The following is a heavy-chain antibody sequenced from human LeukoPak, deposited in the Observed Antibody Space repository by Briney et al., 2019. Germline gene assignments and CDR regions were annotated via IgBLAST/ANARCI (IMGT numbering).Heavy chain of an antibody. D-gene: IGHD6-13*01. V-gene: IGHV3-30-3*01. J-gene: IGHJ4*02. CDR1: GLTLSSYA. Sequence: PGGSLRLSCAASGLTLSSYAMHWDRQVPGRGLGWVAVISYAGSNKYYADSGKGRFTISRDNSKNTLYLQMNSLRAEDTAVYYCARDSSSQYYFDYWGQGTLVTVSS. CDR2: ISYAGSNK. CDR3: ARDSSSQYYFDY.